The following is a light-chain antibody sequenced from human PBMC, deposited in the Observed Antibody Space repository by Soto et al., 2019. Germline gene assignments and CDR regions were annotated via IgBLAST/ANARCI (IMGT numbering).Light chain of an antibody. J-gene: IGLJ3*02. CDR1: SSGVGAYKY. CDR3: XSYVGSNIWV. V-gene: IGLV2-8*01. CDR2: EVS. Sequence: QSVLTQPHSASGSPGQSVTISCTGTSSGVGAYKYVSWYQQYPGKAPKLMIYEVSKRPSGVAXCFSGYKSGNTASLTVSGXXAEDWXXXXRXSYVGSNIWVFGGGTQLTVL.